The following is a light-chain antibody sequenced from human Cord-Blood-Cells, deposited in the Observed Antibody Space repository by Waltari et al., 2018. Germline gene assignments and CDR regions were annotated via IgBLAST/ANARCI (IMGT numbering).Light chain of an antibody. J-gene: IGLJ1*01. Sequence: QSALTQPASVSGSPGQSITISCTGPSSDVGGYNYVSWYQQHPGKAPKLMIYDVSNRPSGVSNRFSGSKSSNTASLTISGLQAEDEADYYCSSYTSSSTLYVFGTGTKVTVL. CDR3: SSYTSSSTLYV. CDR1: SSDVGGYNY. CDR2: DVS. V-gene: IGLV2-14*01.